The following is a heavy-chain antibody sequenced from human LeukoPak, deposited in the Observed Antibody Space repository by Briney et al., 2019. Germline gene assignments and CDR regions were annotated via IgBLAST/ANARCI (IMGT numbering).Heavy chain of an antibody. D-gene: IGHD2-2*01. CDR2: INHSGST. J-gene: IGHJ4*02. Sequence: SETLSLTCAVYGESFSGYYWSWIRQPPGKGLEWIGEINHSGSTNYNPSLKSRVTISVDTSKNQFSLKLSSVTAADTAVYYCARGGDAISCSSTSCYSGVDYWGQGTLVTVSS. CDR1: GESFSGYY. CDR3: ARGGDAISCSSTSCYSGVDY. V-gene: IGHV4-34*01.